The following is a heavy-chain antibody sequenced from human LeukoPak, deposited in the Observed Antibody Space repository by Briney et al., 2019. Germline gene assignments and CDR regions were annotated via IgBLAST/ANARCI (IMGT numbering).Heavy chain of an antibody. D-gene: IGHD3-22*01. V-gene: IGHV3-30*02. CDR2: IRSDGSDK. Sequence: GGSLRLSRAASGFIFSSYGMHWVRQAPGKGLEWVAFIRSDGSDKYYAGSVKGRFTISRDNSKNTLYLQMNSLRAEDTAAYYCAKHDSSSYYWGQGTLVTVSS. CDR3: AKHDSSSYY. CDR1: GFIFSSYG. J-gene: IGHJ4*02.